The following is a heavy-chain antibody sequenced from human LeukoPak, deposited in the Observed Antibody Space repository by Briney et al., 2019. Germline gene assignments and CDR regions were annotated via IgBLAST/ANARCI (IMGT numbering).Heavy chain of an antibody. CDR3: VLRYFDWFPL. V-gene: IGHV4-34*01. D-gene: IGHD3-9*01. J-gene: IGHJ5*02. Sequence: PSETLSLTCAVYGGSFSGYYWSWIRQPPGRGLEWIGEINHSGSTNYNPSLKSRVTISVDTSKNQFSLKLSSVTAADTAVYYAVLRYFDWFPLWGQGTLVTVSS. CDR2: INHSGST. CDR1: GGSFSGYY.